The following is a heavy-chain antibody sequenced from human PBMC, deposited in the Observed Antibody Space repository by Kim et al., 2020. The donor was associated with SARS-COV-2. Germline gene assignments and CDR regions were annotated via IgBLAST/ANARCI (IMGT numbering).Heavy chain of an antibody. CDR2: ISSSSSYT. CDR3: ARDGYTPGSYFDY. J-gene: IGHJ4*02. D-gene: IGHD5-12*01. CDR1: GFTFSDYY. V-gene: IGHV3-11*06. Sequence: GGSLRLSCAASGFTFSDYYMSWIRQAPGKGLEWVSYISSSSSYTNYADSVKGRFTISRDNAKNSLYLQMNSLRAEDTAVYYCARDGYTPGSYFDYWGQGTLVTVSS.